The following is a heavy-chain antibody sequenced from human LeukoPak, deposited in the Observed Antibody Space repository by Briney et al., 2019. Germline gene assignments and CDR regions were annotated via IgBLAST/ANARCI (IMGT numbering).Heavy chain of an antibody. CDR1: GGSFSGYY. V-gene: IGHV4-34*01. J-gene: IGHJ4*02. CDR3: ARDRDSSFDY. CDR2: INHSGST. D-gene: IGHD6-13*01. Sequence: PSETLSLTCAVYGGSFSGYYWSWIRQPPGKGLEWIGEINHSGSTNYNPSLKSRVTISVDTSKNQSSLKLSSVTAADTAVYYCARDRDSSFDYWGQGTLVTVSS.